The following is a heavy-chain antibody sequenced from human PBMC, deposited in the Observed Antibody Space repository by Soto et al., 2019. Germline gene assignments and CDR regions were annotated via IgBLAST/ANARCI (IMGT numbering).Heavy chain of an antibody. V-gene: IGHV3-9*01. CDR2: ISLNSDTI. CDR3: AKGQVPSGPVAFDV. D-gene: IGHD5-12*01. CDR1: RFTFDDYA. J-gene: IGHJ3*01. Sequence: EEQLVESGGGSVQPGRSLRLSCAASRFTFDDYAMHWVRQAPGKGLEWVSGISLNSDTIAYADSVRGRFTISRDNAKNSLYLQMTSLRAEDTALYYCAKGQVPSGPVAFDVWGQGTVVTVSS.